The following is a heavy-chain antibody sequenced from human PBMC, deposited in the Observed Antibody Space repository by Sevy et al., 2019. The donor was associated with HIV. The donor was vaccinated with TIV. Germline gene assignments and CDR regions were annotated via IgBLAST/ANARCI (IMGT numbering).Heavy chain of an antibody. CDR1: GFTFGAHG. D-gene: IGHD6-19*01. Sequence: GGSLRLSCAASGFTFGAHGMHWVRQAPGKGLEWVAVISYDGNTKYYGDSVKGRFTISRDNSKNALYLQVNSLRPEDTAVYHCARDVGDSIGWYPGYWGQGTLVTVSS. J-gene: IGHJ4*02. CDR2: ISYDGNTK. V-gene: IGHV3-30*03. CDR3: ARDVGDSIGWYPGY.